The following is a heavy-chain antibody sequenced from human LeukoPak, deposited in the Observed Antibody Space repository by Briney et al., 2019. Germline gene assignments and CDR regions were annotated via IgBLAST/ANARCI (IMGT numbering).Heavy chain of an antibody. V-gene: IGHV4-4*07. D-gene: IGHD3-10*01. CDR1: GGSIKTYH. CDR2: ISDRGST. Sequence: SETLSLTCTVSGGSIKTYHWSWIRQPAGKGLEWIGRISDRGSTNYNPSLKSRVIMSVDASKNQLSLKLISVTAADTAVYYCARGPTDYGAGTEFEHWGQGTLVIVSS. J-gene: IGHJ4*02. CDR3: ARGPTDYGAGTEFEH.